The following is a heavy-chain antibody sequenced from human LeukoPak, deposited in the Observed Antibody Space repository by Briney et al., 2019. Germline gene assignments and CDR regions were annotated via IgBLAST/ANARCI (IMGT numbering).Heavy chain of an antibody. CDR3: ARSGNLEVFDI. Sequence: PSETLSLTCTVSGGSISSSSYYWGWIRQPPGKGLEWIGSIYYSGSTYYNPSLKSRVTISVDTSKNQFSLKLSSVTAADTAVYYCARSGNLEVFDIWGQGTMAPVFS. D-gene: IGHD1-14*01. J-gene: IGHJ3*02. CDR1: GGSISSSSYY. V-gene: IGHV4-39*01. CDR2: IYYSGST.